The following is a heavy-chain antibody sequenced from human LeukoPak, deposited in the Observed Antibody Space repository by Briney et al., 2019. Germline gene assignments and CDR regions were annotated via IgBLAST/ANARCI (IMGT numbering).Heavy chain of an antibody. D-gene: IGHD6-19*01. CDR3: ARSGYSSGDYFDY. Sequence: SVTVSCRASGGTFSSYAISWVRQAPGQGLEWMGGIIPIFGTANYAQKFQGRVTITADESTSTAYMELSSLRSEDTAVYYCARSGYSSGDYFDYWGQGTLVTVSS. CDR1: GGTFSSYA. CDR2: IIPIFGTA. J-gene: IGHJ4*02. V-gene: IGHV1-69*13.